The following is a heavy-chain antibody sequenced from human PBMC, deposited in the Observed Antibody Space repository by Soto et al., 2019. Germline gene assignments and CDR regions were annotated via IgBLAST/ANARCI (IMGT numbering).Heavy chain of an antibody. V-gene: IGHV4-34*01. Sequence: PSETLSLTCAVYGGSFSGYYWSWIRQPPEKGLEWIGEINHSGSTNYNPSLRSRVTISVDTSKNQFSLSLTSVTAEDTAVYYCAKLQQQWLVQYGMDVWGQGTTVTVSS. CDR3: AKLQQQWLVQYGMDV. CDR1: GGSFSGYY. D-gene: IGHD6-19*01. CDR2: INHSGST. J-gene: IGHJ6*02.